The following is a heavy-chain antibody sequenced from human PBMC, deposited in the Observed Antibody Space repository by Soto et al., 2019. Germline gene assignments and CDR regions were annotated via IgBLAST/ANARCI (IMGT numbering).Heavy chain of an antibody. CDR1: GFTFSGDA. D-gene: IGHD3-10*02. V-gene: IGHV3-21*01. CDR2: ISTTSTYI. Sequence: EVQLVESGGGLVKPGGSLRLSCAASGFTFSGDAMNWVRQSPGKGLEWVSSISTTSTYIYYADSVKGRFNISRDNANNSLHLQMNDLRAEDTAVYYCARDYVMDVWGQGTTVTVSS. J-gene: IGHJ6*02. CDR3: ARDYVMDV.